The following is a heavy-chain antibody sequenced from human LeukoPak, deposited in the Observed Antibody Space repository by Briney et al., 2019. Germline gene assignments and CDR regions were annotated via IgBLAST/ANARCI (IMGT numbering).Heavy chain of an antibody. V-gene: IGHV1-69*05. CDR2: IIPIFGTA. J-gene: IGHJ4*02. Sequence: ASVKVSCKASGGTFSSYAISWVRQAPGQGLEWRGGIIPIFGTAKYAQKFQGRVTITTDESTSTAYMELSSLRSEDTAVYYCASPYCSSTSCYHYYSDYWGQGTLVTVSS. D-gene: IGHD2-2*01. CDR1: GGTFSSYA. CDR3: ASPYCSSTSCYHYYSDY.